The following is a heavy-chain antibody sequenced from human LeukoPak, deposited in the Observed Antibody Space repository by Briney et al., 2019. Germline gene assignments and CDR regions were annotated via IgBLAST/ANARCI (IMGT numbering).Heavy chain of an antibody. D-gene: IGHD6-19*01. CDR2: ISGSGGST. CDR3: AKRRATGVAGYIDY. CDR1: GFTFSSYA. V-gene: IGHV3-23*01. Sequence: GGSLRLSCAASGFTFSSYAMSWVRQAPGKGLEWVSAISGSGGSTYYADSVKGRFTISRDNSKITLYLQMNSLRAEDTAVYYCAKRRATGVAGYIDYWGQGTLVTVSS. J-gene: IGHJ4*02.